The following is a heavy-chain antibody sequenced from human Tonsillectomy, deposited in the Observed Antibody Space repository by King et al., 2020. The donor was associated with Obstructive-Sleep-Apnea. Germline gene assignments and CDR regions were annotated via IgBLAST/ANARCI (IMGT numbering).Heavy chain of an antibody. CDR1: GFTFSSYW. D-gene: IGHD5-18*01. CDR2: INSDGSST. V-gene: IGHV3-74*01. Sequence: VQLVESGGGLVQPGGSLRLSCAASGFTFSSYWMHWVRQTPGKGLVWVSRINSDGSSTSYADSVKGRFTISRDSAKNTLSRQMNSLGAEDTAVYYCARGGAYSYGPFDSWGQGTLVTVSS. J-gene: IGHJ4*02. CDR3: ARGGAYSYGPFDS.